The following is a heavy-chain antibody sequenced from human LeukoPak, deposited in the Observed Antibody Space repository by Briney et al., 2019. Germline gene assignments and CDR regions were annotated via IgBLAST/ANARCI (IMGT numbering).Heavy chain of an antibody. CDR2: TYYRSKWYN. D-gene: IGHD3-10*01. V-gene: IGHV6-1*01. J-gene: IGHJ2*01. CDR3: ARCSNTVGNWYFDL. Sequence: SQTLSLTCVISGDSVSSNSAAWNWIRQSPSRGLEWLGRTYYRSKWYNDYALSVKSRITINPDTSKNQFSLQLSSLTPEDTAVYFCARCSNTVGNWYFDLWGRGTLVIVSS. CDR1: GDSVSSNSAA.